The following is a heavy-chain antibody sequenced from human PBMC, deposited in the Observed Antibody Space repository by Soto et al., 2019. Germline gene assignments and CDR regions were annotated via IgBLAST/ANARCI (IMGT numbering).Heavy chain of an antibody. V-gene: IGHV4-39*01. CDR3: ARSSGYEFDY. CDR2: IYYSGSA. CDR1: GGSISTSIYY. Sequence: SETLSLTCTVSGGSISTSIYYWGWIRQPPGKGLEWIGYIYYSGSAYYNPSLKSRVTISVDTSKNQFSLKLNSVTAADTAVYYCARSSGYEFDYWGQGTLVTVSS. J-gene: IGHJ4*02. D-gene: IGHD5-12*01.